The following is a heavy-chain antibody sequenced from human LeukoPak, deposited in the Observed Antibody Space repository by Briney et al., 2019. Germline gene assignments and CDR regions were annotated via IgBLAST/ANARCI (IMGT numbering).Heavy chain of an antibody. J-gene: IGHJ4*02. CDR2: ISSSGNTI. CDR3: ARGSSGWSWGY. D-gene: IGHD6-19*01. V-gene: IGHV3-11*01. CDR1: GFTFSDYY. Sequence: PGGSLRLSCAASGFTFSDYYMTWLRQAPGKGLEWVSYISSSGNTIYYADSVKGRFTISRDNAKDSLYLQMNSLRAEDTAVYYCARGSSGWSWGYWGQGTLVTVSS.